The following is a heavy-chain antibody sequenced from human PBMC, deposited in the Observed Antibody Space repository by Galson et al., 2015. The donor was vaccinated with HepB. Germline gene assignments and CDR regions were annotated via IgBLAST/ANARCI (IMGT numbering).Heavy chain of an antibody. CDR3: ARDMGDGFHPNNYYNMDV. CDR1: GFTFSNFA. Sequence: SLRLSCAASGFTFSNFAMHWVRQAPGKGLEWVTVISYDGSNKYYADSVKGRFTISRDNSKSTLYLQINNLRPEDTAMYYCARDMGDGFHPNNYYNMDVWGQGTTVIVSS. D-gene: IGHD5-24*01. J-gene: IGHJ6*02. CDR2: ISYDGSNK. V-gene: IGHV3-30*04.